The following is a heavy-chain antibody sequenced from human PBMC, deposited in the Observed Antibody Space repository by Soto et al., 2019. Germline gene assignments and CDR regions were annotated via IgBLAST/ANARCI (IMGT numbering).Heavy chain of an antibody. CDR2: INSDGSST. Sequence: GGSLRLSCAASGFTFSSYWMHWVRQAPGKGLVWVSRINSDGSSTSYADSVKGRFTISRDNAKNTLYLQMNSLRAEDTAIYYCAKSTSYSNHYCDNWGQGARVAV. V-gene: IGHV3-74*01. CDR1: GFTFSSYW. CDR3: AKSTSYSNHYCDN. J-gene: IGHJ4*02. D-gene: IGHD4-4*01.